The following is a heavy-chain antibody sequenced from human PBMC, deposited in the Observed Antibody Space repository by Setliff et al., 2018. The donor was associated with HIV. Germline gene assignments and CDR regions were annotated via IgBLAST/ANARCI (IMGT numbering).Heavy chain of an antibody. CDR2: INHSGGT. J-gene: IGHJ4*02. D-gene: IGHD5-12*01. Sequence: SETLSLTCAVYGGSFTAYHWSWIRQPPGRGLEWIAEINHSGGTNHNPSLKSRVTISVDTSKNQFALKVTSVTAADTAVYYCAGRDGYNRYYFDFWGQGTLVTVSS. CDR3: AGRDGYNRYYFDF. CDR1: GGSFTAYH. V-gene: IGHV4-34*01.